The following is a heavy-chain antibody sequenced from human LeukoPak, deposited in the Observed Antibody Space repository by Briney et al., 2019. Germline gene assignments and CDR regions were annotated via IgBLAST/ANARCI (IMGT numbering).Heavy chain of an antibody. D-gene: IGHD1-1*01. Sequence: SETLSLTCTVSGGSISSSNTYWGWKSQPPGKGLEWLGSIYYRGSTYFNPSLKSRVTISVDTSKSKFSLKLSSVTATDTAVYYCARRTTYFDYWGQGTLVTVSS. CDR1: GGSISSSNTY. CDR2: IYYRGST. CDR3: ARRTTYFDY. V-gene: IGHV4-39*01. J-gene: IGHJ4*02.